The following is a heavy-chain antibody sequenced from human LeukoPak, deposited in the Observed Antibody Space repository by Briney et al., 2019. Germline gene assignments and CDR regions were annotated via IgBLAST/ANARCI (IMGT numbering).Heavy chain of an antibody. CDR2: IYPGDSDT. Sequence: GESLKISCKGSGYSFTSYWIGWVRQMPGKGLEWMGIIYPGDSDTRYSPSFQGQVTISADKSISTAYLQWSSLKASDTAMYYCARLKSGYDSYCSGGSCLRGDYYGMDVWGKGTTVTVSS. V-gene: IGHV5-51*01. CDR3: ARLKSGYDSYCSGGSCLRGDYYGMDV. CDR1: GYSFTSYW. D-gene: IGHD2-15*01. J-gene: IGHJ6*04.